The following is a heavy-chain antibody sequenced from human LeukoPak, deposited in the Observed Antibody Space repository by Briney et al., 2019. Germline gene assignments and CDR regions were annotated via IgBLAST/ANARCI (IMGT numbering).Heavy chain of an antibody. CDR1: GGSISSSSYY. CDR3: ARVGAGTTVGWVYYGMDV. D-gene: IGHD1-7*01. V-gene: IGHV4-39*01. J-gene: IGHJ6*02. CDR2: IYYSGST. Sequence: SETLSLTCTVSGGSISSSSYYWGWIRQPPGKGLEWIGSIYYSGSTYYNPSLKSRVTISVDTSKNQFSLKLSSVTAADTAVYYCARVGAGTTVGWVYYGMDVWGQGTTVTVSS.